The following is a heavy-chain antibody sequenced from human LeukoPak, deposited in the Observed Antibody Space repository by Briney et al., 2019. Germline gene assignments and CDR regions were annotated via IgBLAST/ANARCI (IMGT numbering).Heavy chain of an antibody. CDR2: IYYSGST. CDR1: GGSISSYY. V-gene: IGHV4-59*01. CDR3: VRAVRGVITNRYYYYHMDV. Sequence: PSETLSLTCTVSGGSISSYYWSWIRQPPGKGLEWIGYIYYSGSTNYNPSLKSRVTISVDTSKNQFSLKLSSVTAADTAVYYCVRAVRGVITNRYYYYHMDVWGKGTTVTISS. D-gene: IGHD3-10*02. J-gene: IGHJ6*03.